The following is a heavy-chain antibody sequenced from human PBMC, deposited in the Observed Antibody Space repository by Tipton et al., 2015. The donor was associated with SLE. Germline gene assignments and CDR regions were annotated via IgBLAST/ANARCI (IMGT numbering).Heavy chain of an antibody. D-gene: IGHD1-26*01. CDR3: AKGMGDRVSPFDY. CDR2: ISWDGGST. V-gene: IGHV3-43D*03. J-gene: IGHJ4*02. CDR1: GFTFDDYA. Sequence: GSLRLSCAASGFTFDDYAMHWVRQAPGKGLEWVSLISWDGGSTYYADSVKGRFTISRDNSKNSLYLQMNSLRAEDTALHYCAKGMGDRVSPFDYWGQGTLVTVSS.